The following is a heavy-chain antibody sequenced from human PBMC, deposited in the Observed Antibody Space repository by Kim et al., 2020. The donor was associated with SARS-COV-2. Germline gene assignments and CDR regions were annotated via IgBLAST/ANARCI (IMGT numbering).Heavy chain of an antibody. CDR1: GGSFTNYY. D-gene: IGHD4-4*01. CDR3: ARGLTREDEPRNYFYWYF. J-gene: IGHJ2*01. CDR2: IKHLEGT. V-gene: IGHV4-34*01. Sequence: SETLPLTCAVSGGSFTNYYWNWIRQSPGKGLEWIGEIKHLEGTNYNPSLSSRVTMSLDTSNNQFSLKMTSVTAADTAVYYCARGLTREDEPRNYFYWYF.